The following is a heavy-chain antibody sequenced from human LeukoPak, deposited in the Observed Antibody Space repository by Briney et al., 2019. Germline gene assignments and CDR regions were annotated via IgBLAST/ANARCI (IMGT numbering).Heavy chain of an antibody. V-gene: IGHV1-69*01. J-gene: IGHJ5*02. CDR2: IIPIFGTA. Sequence: GSSVKVSCKASGGTFSSYAISWVRQAPGQGLEWMGGIIPIFGTANYAQKFQGRVTITADESTSTAYMELSSLRSEDTAVYYCARVSGGYIKLEYNWFDPWGQGTLVTVSS. CDR3: ARVSGGYIKLEYNWFDP. CDR1: GGTFSSYA. D-gene: IGHD5-24*01.